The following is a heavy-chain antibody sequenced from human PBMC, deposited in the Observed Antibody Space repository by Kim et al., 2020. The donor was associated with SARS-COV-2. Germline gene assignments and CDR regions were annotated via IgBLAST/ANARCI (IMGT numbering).Heavy chain of an antibody. CDR1: GFTFSSYA. D-gene: IGHD2-21*02. V-gene: IGHV3-30*04. J-gene: IGHJ4*02. Sequence: GGSLRLSCAASGFTFSSYAMHWVRQAPGKGLEWVAVISYDGSNKYYADSVKGRFTISRDNSKNTLYLQMNSLRAEDTAVYYCAREWVVVVTAGGRRGGLGDWGQGTLVTVSS. CDR2: ISYDGSNK. CDR3: AREWVVVVTAGGRRGGLGD.